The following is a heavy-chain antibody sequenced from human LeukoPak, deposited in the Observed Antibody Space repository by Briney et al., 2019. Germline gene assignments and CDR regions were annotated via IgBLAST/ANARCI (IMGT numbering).Heavy chain of an antibody. CDR1: GFTVSSNY. CDR2: IYYSGST. J-gene: IGHJ4*02. V-gene: IGHV4-59*02. CDR3: ARGTPLRVLDY. D-gene: IGHD1/OR15-1a*01. Sequence: GSLRLSCAASGFTVSSNYMSWVRQPPGKGLDWIGYIYYSGSTNYNPSLKSRVTISVDASKNQFSLNLTSVTAADTAVYFCARGTPLRVLDYWGQGILVTVSS.